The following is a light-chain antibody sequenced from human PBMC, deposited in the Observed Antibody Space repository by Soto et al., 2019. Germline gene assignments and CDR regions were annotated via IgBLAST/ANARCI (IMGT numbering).Light chain of an antibody. CDR2: DAS. J-gene: IGKJ1*01. CDR1: QSAGRW. V-gene: IGKV1-5*01. CDR3: QHYNSYSEA. Sequence: DIQMTQSPSTLSASVGDSVTITCRASQSAGRWVAWYQQKPGKAPRLLIYDASSLEGGVPKRFSGSGSGTEFTLTISSLQPDDFATYYCQHYNSYSEAFGQGTKVDI.